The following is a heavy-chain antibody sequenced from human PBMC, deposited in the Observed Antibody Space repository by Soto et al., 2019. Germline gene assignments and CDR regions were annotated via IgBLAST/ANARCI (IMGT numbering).Heavy chain of an antibody. CDR1: GASVSSYY. J-gene: IGHJ6*02. D-gene: IGHD3-10*01. CDR3: ARAAYGSGSYYAPYYYYAMDV. CDR2: ILYTGNT. Sequence: SETLSLTCTVSGASVSSYYWSWIRQPPGKGLEWLGYILYTGNTNYNPSLKSRVTMSVDTSKNQVSLKLSAVTAADTAVYFYARAAYGSGSYYAPYYYYAMDVWGQGTTVTVSS. V-gene: IGHV4-59*02.